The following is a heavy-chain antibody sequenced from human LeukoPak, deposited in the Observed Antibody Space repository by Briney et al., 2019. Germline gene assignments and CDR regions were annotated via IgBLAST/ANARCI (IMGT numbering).Heavy chain of an antibody. D-gene: IGHD3-22*01. CDR3: ASSYYYDSSGYYYQLNY. CDR1: GGSISSGGYS. V-gene: IGHV4-30-2*01. J-gene: IGHJ4*02. CDR2: IYHSGST. Sequence: SQTLSLTCAVSGGSISSGGYSWSWIRQPPGKGLEWIGYIYHSGSTYYNPSLKSRVTISVDRSKNQFSLKLSSVTAADTAVYYCASSYYYDSSGYYYQLNYWGQGTLVTVSS.